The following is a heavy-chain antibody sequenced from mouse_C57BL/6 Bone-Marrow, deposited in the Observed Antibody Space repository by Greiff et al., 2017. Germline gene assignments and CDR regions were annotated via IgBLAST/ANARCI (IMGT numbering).Heavy chain of an antibody. Sequence: QVQLQQPGAELVRPGSSVKLSCKASGYTFTSYWMHWVKQRPIQGLEWIGNIDPSDSETHYNQKFKDKATLTVDKSSSTAYMQLSSLTSEDSAVYYCARVGWLLYFDYWGKGTTLTVSS. CDR1: GYTFTSYW. CDR3: ARVGWLLYFDY. V-gene: IGHV1-52*01. D-gene: IGHD2-3*01. J-gene: IGHJ2*01. CDR2: IDPSDSET.